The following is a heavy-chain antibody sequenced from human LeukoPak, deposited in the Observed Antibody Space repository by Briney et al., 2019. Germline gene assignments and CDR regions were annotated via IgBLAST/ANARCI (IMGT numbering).Heavy chain of an antibody. J-gene: IGHJ5*02. CDR2: MNPNSGNT. V-gene: IGHV1-8*01. Sequence: ASVKVSCKASRYSFTDYDTNWVRQTTGQGLEWMGWMNPNSGNTDYAQNFQGRVTMTRDTSISTAYMELSGLRSEDTAIYYCAGGWEPYDYFFDPWGQGTLVIVSS. CDR1: RYSFTDYD. D-gene: IGHD5-12*01. CDR3: AGGWEPYDYFFDP.